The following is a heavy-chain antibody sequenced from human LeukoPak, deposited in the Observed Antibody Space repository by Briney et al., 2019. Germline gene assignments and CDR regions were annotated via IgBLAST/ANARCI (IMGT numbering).Heavy chain of an antibody. CDR1: GFSLTTSAVG. CDR3: AHRRDSSGYQYRWWFAP. V-gene: IGHV2-5*02. Sequence: SGPTLANPTQTLTLTCTFSGFSLTTSAVGVGWIRQPPGKALEWLALINWDDQKVYSPSRQSRLSITKDTSKHQVVLTMTNVDPVDTATYYCAHRRDSSGYQYRWWFAPWGQGTLVTVSS. D-gene: IGHD3-22*01. J-gene: IGHJ5*02. CDR2: INWDDQK.